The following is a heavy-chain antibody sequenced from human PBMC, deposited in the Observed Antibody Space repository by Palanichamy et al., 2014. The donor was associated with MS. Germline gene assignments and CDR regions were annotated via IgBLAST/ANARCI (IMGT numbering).Heavy chain of an antibody. Sequence: QVQLVEVWGRRGPAWRSLRLSCAASGFTFSSYGMHWVRQAPGKGLEWVAVIWYDGSNKYYADSVKGRFTISRDNSKNTLYLQMNSLRAEDTAVYYCARTPDHGGTLDYWGQGTLVTVSS. CDR2: IWYDGSNK. J-gene: IGHJ4*02. D-gene: IGHD4-23*01. CDR3: ARTPDHGGTLDY. V-gene: IGHV3-33*01. CDR1: GFTFSSYG.